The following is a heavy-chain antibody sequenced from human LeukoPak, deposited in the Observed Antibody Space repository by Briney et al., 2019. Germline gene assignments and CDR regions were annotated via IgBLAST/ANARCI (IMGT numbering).Heavy chain of an antibody. CDR1: GYTFTGYY. Sequence: GASVKVSCKASGYTFTGYYMHWVRQAPGQGLEWMGWINPNSGGTNYAQKFQGRVTMTRDMSISTAYMELSRLRSDDTAVYYCARGAGIQLWLLGRLSEYFQHWGQGTLVTVSS. J-gene: IGHJ1*01. D-gene: IGHD5-18*01. CDR3: ARGAGIQLWLLGRLSEYFQH. V-gene: IGHV1-2*02. CDR2: INPNSGGT.